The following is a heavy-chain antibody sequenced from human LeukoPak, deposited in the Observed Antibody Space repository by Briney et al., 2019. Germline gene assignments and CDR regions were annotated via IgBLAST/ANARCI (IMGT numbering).Heavy chain of an antibody. D-gene: IGHD3-22*01. Sequence: PSKTLSLTCTVSVGSVITGSYYWSWIRQPPGRGLEWIGHIHTTGTMNYNASLKSLARISVEKSKNQFPLRLSSVTAPAPAFEFCARGILRDYYDSSGFYHRGGVGYWGQGTLVSVS. CDR3: ARGILRDYYDSSGFYHRGGVGY. V-gene: IGHV4-61*09. J-gene: IGHJ4*02. CDR2: IHTTGTM. CDR1: VGSVITGSYY.